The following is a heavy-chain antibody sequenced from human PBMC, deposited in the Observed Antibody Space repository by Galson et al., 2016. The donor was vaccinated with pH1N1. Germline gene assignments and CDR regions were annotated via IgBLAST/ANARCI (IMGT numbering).Heavy chain of an antibody. CDR1: GYIFTGYY. D-gene: IGHD2-15*01. V-gene: IGHV1-2*02. CDR2: INPNTGDT. Sequence: SVKVSCKASGYIFTGYYMHWVRQAPGQGLEWMGWINPNTGDTNFAKKFQGRVTMTRDTSISTAYMELTRLTSDDTAVYFCARELRGGSFDAWGQGTVVTVSS. CDR3: ARELRGGSFDA. J-gene: IGHJ3*01.